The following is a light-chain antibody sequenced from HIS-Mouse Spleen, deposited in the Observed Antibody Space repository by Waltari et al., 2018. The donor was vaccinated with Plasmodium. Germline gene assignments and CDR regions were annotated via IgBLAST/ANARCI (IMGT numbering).Light chain of an antibody. CDR3: YSTDSSGNHRV. J-gene: IGLJ3*02. Sequence: SYELTQPPSVSVSPGQTARITCSADALPKKYAYWYQQKSGQAPVLVIYEDSKRPSGIPGRFSGSSSGTMATLTISGAQVEDEADYYCYSTDSSGNHRVFGGGTKLTVL. CDR1: ALPKKY. V-gene: IGLV3-10*01. CDR2: EDS.